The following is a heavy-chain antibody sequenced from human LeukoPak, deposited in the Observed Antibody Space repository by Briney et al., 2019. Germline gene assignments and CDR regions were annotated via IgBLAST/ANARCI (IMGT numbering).Heavy chain of an antibody. J-gene: IGHJ4*02. CDR2: ISGSGGST. D-gene: IGHD3-3*01. Sequence: GRSLRLSCAASGFTFSSYAMSWVRQAPGKGLEWVSAISGSGGSTYYADSVKGRFTISRGNSKNTLYLQMNSLRAEDTAVYYCATIKYYDFWSGYPAGPFDYWGQGTLVTVSS. CDR1: GFTFSSYA. V-gene: IGHV3-23*01. CDR3: ATIKYYDFWSGYPAGPFDY.